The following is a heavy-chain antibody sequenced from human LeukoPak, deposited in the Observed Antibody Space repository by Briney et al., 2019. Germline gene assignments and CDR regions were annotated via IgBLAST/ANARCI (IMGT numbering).Heavy chain of an antibody. Sequence: ASVKVSCEASGYTFTSYGISWVRQAPGQGLEWMGWISAYNGNTNYAQKLQGRVTMTTDTSTSTAYMELRSLRSDDTAVYYCARDLGRRCSGGSCNYYYNYMDVWGKGTTVTISS. CDR2: ISAYNGNT. V-gene: IGHV1-18*01. CDR3: ARDLGRRCSGGSCNYYYNYMDV. CDR1: GYTFTSYG. J-gene: IGHJ6*03. D-gene: IGHD2-15*01.